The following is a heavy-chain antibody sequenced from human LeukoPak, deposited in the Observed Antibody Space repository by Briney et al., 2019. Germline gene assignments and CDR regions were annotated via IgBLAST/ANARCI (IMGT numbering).Heavy chain of an antibody. CDR2: ISGSGGST. J-gene: IGHJ4*02. V-gene: IGHV3-23*01. Sequence: GGSLRLYCAASGFTFSSYAMSWVRQAPGKGLEWVSAISGSGGSTYYADSVKGRFTISRDNSKNTLYLQMNSLRAEDTAVYYCAKAGSGVRTPDYWGQGTLVTVSS. CDR3: AKAGSGVRTPDY. D-gene: IGHD3-3*01. CDR1: GFTFSSYA.